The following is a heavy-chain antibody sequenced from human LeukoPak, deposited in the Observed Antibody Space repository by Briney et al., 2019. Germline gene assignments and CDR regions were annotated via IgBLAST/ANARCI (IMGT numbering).Heavy chain of an antibody. V-gene: IGHV3-23*01. D-gene: IGHD5-18*01. CDR2: ISGSGGST. J-gene: IGHJ4*02. CDR1: GFTFSSYA. CDR3: AREIGHINRGYNDC. Sequence: GGSLRLSCAASGFTFSSYAMSWVRQAPGKGLEWVSAISGSGGSTYYADSVKGRFTISRDNSKNTLYLQMNSLRAEDTAVYYCAREIGHINRGYNDCRGQGTLVTVSS.